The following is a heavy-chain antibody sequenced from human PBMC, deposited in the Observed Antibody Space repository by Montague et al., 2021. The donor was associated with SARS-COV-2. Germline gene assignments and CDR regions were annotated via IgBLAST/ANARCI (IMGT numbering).Heavy chain of an antibody. V-gene: IGHV4-39*01. D-gene: IGHD3-10*01. Sequence: SETLSLTCSVSRGSITSTGYDWGWFRQSPRKGLEWIGSLYSSGSTYYTPSLNSRLSTSVDLSKNQFSLTLTSVSAADTAVYYCARLREGNPGKLLWFGVPDFWGQGTRVIVSS. CDR2: LYSSGST. J-gene: IGHJ4*02. CDR1: RGSITSTGYD. CDR3: ARLREGNPGKLLWFGVPDF.